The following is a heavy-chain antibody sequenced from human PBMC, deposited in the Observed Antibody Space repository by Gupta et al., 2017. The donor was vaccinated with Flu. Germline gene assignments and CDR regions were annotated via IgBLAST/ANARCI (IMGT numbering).Heavy chain of an antibody. CDR1: GGSFSGYY. D-gene: IGHD3-22*01. Sequence: QVQLQQWGAGLLKPSETLSLTCAVYGGSFSGYYWSWIRQPPGKGLEWIGEINHSGSTNYNPSLKSRVTISVDTSKNQFSLKLSSVTAADTAVYYCARGYYYDSSGYQANWFDPWGQGTLVTVSS. CDR3: ARGYYYDSSGYQANWFDP. V-gene: IGHV4-34*01. CDR2: INHSGST. J-gene: IGHJ5*02.